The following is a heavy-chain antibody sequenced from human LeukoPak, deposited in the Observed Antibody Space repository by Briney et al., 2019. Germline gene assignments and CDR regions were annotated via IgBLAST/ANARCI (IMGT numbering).Heavy chain of an antibody. CDR1: GFTLSRYW. CDR2: IKQDGSEK. CDR3: ARDAYSGYG. J-gene: IGHJ4*02. V-gene: IGHV3-7*01. Sequence: GGCLRLSRAASGFTLSRYWMSWARDAPGKGRGWVANIKQDGSEKYCVDSVRRRYTISRDNAKNSLYLQMNSLRAEDTAVYYCARDAYSGYGWGQGTLVTVSS. D-gene: IGHD5-12*01.